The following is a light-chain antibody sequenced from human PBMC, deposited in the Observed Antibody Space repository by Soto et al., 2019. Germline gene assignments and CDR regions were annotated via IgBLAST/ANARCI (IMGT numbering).Light chain of an antibody. J-gene: IGKJ1*01. CDR3: QQSYTRPTT. CDR2: GAS. V-gene: IGKV1-39*01. Sequence: DIQMTQSPSFLSASVVDRVTITCRASQSIGKHLNWYQQKPGKAPKFLIYGASTLQSGVPSRFTGSGSGTDFTLTVNSLQAEDFATYYCQQSYTRPTTFGQGTKVDI. CDR1: QSIGKH.